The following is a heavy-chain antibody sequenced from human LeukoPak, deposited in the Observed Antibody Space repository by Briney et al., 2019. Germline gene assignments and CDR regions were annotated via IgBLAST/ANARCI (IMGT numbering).Heavy chain of an antibody. CDR1: GFTFDDYG. Sequence: GGSLRLSCVASGFTFDDYGMSWVRQAPGKGLVWVSRINSDGSSTSYADSVKGRFTISRDNAKNTLYLQMNSLRAEDTAVYYCASYGDLWFGELLYFQHWGQGTLVTVSS. CDR3: ASYGDLWFGELLYFQH. V-gene: IGHV3-74*01. CDR2: INSDGSST. D-gene: IGHD3-10*01. J-gene: IGHJ1*01.